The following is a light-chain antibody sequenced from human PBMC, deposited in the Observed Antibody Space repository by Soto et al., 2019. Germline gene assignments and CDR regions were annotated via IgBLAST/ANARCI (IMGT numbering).Light chain of an antibody. CDR1: QIVSSSY. V-gene: IGKV3-20*01. Sequence: EIVLTQSPGTLSLSPGERATLSCRASQIVSSSYLAWYQQKPGQAPRLLIYGASSRATGIPDRFSGRGSGTDFTLTISRLEPEDCAVFYCQQYGSSPRTFGQGTKVEIK. J-gene: IGKJ1*01. CDR2: GAS. CDR3: QQYGSSPRT.